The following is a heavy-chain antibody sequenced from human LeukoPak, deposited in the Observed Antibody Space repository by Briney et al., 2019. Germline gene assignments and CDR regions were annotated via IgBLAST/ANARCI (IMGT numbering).Heavy chain of an antibody. Sequence: SVTVSCTASGYTFTVYYMHWVRQAPGQGLEWMGWINPNSGGTNYAQKFQGRVTMTRDTSISTAYMELSRLRSDDTAVYYCARVGTVTHEFDYWGQGTLVTVSS. CDR1: GYTFTVYY. CDR2: INPNSGGT. V-gene: IGHV1-2*02. D-gene: IGHD4-17*01. CDR3: ARVGTVTHEFDY. J-gene: IGHJ4*02.